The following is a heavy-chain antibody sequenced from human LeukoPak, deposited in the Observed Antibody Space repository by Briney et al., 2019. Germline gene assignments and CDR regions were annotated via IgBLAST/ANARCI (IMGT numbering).Heavy chain of an antibody. V-gene: IGHV4-34*01. D-gene: IGHD5-18*01. CDR3: ARGRLQLWSFPLPYNHYAIDV. CDR2: SNHFGST. Sequence: SETLSLTCAVSGESFSGYFWTWIRQPPGKGLVWIGESNHFGSTDYNPSLKSRVTISVDTSKKQFSLNVRSVTDADTAVYFCARGRLQLWSFPLPYNHYAIDVWGQGTTVTVSS. J-gene: IGHJ6*02. CDR1: GESFSGYF.